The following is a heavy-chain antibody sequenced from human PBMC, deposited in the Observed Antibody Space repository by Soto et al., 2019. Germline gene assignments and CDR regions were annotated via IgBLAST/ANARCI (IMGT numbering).Heavy chain of an antibody. CDR1: GYSFTSYW. CDR3: ATGVVALPYYYYGMDV. Sequence: RGESLNISCKGSGYSFTSYWIGWVRQMPGKGLEWMGIIYPGDSDTRYSPSFQGQVTISADKSISTAYLQWSSLKASDTAMYYCATGVVALPYYYYGMDVWGQGTTVTVSS. V-gene: IGHV5-51*01. CDR2: IYPGDSDT. J-gene: IGHJ6*02. D-gene: IGHD3-22*01.